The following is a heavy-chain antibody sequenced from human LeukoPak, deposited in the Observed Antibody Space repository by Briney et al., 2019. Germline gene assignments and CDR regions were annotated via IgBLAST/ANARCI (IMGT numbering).Heavy chain of an antibody. CDR1: GYTFTGYY. CDR2: INPNSGGT. D-gene: IGHD3-22*01. J-gene: IGHJ4*02. CDR3: ARDAVKNYYDSSGYLDY. V-gene: IGHV1-2*02. Sequence: ASMKVSCKASGYTFTGYYMHWVRQAPGQGLEWMGWINPNSGGTNYAQKFQGRVTMTRDTSISTAYMELSSLRSEDTAVYYCARDAVKNYYDSSGYLDYWGQGTLVTVSS.